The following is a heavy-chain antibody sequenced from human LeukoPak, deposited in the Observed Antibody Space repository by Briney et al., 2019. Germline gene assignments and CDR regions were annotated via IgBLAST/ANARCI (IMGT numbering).Heavy chain of an antibody. CDR1: GFTFSSYS. CDR3: ARDREVDTAMGYFDY. D-gene: IGHD5-18*01. V-gene: IGHV3-48*02. Sequence: PGGSLRLSCAASGFTFSSYSMNWFRQAPGKGLEWVSYISSSSSTIYYADSVKGRFTISRDNAKNSLYLQMNSLRDEDTAVYYCARDREVDTAMGYFDYWGQGTLVTVSS. CDR2: ISSSSSTI. J-gene: IGHJ4*02.